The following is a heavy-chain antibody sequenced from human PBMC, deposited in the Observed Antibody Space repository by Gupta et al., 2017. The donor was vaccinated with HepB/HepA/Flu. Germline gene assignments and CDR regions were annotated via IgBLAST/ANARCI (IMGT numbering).Heavy chain of an antibody. CDR1: GGTFSSYA. D-gene: IGHD3-22*01. Sequence: QVQLVQSGAEVKKPGSSVKVSCKASGGTFSSYAISWVRQAPGQGLEWMGGIIPIFGTANYAQKFQGRVTMTADESTSTAYMELSSLRSEDTAVYYCARAGLPSWDSSGYYVDTHDAFDIWGQGTMVTVSS. V-gene: IGHV1-69*01. CDR2: IIPIFGTA. CDR3: ARAGLPSWDSSGYYVDTHDAFDI. J-gene: IGHJ3*02.